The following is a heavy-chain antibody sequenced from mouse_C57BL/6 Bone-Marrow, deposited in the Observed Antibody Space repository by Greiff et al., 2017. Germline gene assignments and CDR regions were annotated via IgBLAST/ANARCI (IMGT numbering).Heavy chain of an antibody. Sequence: VQLQQSGAELVKPGASVKISCKASGYAFSSYWMNWVKQRPGKGLEWIGQIYPGDGDTNYNGKFKGKATLTADKSSSTAYMQLSSLTSEDSAVYFCARPYYGNYSLWYFDVWGTGTTVTVSS. D-gene: IGHD2-10*01. J-gene: IGHJ1*03. CDR3: ARPYYGNYSLWYFDV. V-gene: IGHV1-80*01. CDR1: GYAFSSYW. CDR2: IYPGDGDT.